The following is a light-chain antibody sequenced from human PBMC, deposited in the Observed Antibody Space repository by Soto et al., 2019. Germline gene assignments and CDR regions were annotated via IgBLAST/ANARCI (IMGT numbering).Light chain of an antibody. CDR3: QRYDNWPLT. CDR2: SAS. CDR1: ESISDY. V-gene: IGKV1-39*01. J-gene: IGKJ4*01. Sequence: IQLTQSPSSLSASVGDRVTIACRASESISDYLNWYQHKPGEAPKVLVYSASTLRGGVPSRFSGTGSGTEFTLTISSLQPEDVATYYCQRYDNWPLTFGGGTKVEIK.